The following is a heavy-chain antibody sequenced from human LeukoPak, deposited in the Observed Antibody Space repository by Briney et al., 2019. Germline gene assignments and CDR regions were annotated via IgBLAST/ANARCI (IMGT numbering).Heavy chain of an antibody. CDR1: GGSMSGYY. V-gene: IGHV4-59*08. Sequence: SETLSLTCTVSGGSMSGYYWSWLRQPPGKRLEWIGYIYCTGGTNYNPSLKSRVTISVDTSKNQFSLKLSSVTAADTAVYYCARRGWYFDFWGRGTLVTVSS. CDR3: ARRGWYFDF. CDR2: IYCTGGT. J-gene: IGHJ4*02.